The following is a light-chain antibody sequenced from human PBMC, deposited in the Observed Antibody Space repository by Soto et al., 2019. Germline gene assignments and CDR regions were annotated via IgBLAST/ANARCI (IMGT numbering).Light chain of an antibody. CDR1: SSDVGASY. V-gene: IGLV2-14*01. CDR3: SSYTTSNTLV. Sequence: QSALTQPASVSGSPGQSITISCTGSSSDVGASYVSWYQQHPGKAPKLMIFEVSDRPSGVSNRFSGSKSGNTASLTISGLQAEDEADYYCSSYTTSNTLVFGGGTKATVL. J-gene: IGLJ2*01. CDR2: EVS.